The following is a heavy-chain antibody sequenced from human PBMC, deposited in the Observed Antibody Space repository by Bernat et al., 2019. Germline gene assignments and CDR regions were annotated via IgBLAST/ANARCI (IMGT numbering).Heavy chain of an antibody. D-gene: IGHD4-11*01. CDR1: GFTFSSYA. CDR2: ISYDGSNK. CDR3: ARGSGSNPLGWYFDL. V-gene: IGHV3-30*01. J-gene: IGHJ2*01. Sequence: QVQLVESGGGVVQPGRSLRLSCAASGFTFSSYAMHWVRQAPGKGLEWVAVISYDGSNKYYADSVKGRFNISRDNSKNPLYLQMNSLRAEDTAVYYCARGSGSNPLGWYFDLWGRGTLVTVSS.